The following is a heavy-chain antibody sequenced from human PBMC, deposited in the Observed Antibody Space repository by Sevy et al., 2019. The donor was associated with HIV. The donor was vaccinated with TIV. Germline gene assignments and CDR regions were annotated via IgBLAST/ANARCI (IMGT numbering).Heavy chain of an antibody. CDR2: INHSGST. CDR1: GGSFSGYY. J-gene: IGHJ5*02. CDR3: ARLRRYCSSTSCPRRDWFDP. V-gene: IGHV4-34*01. Sequence: SETLSLTCAVYGGSFSGYYWSWIRQPPGKGLEWIGEINHSGSTNYNPSLKSRVTISVDTSKSQFSLKLSSVTAADTAVYYCARLRRYCSSTSCPRRDWFDPWGQGTLVTVSS. D-gene: IGHD2-2*01.